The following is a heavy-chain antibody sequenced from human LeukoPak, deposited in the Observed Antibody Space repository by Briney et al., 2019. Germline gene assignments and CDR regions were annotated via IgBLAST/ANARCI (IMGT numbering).Heavy chain of an antibody. J-gene: IGHJ4*02. V-gene: IGHV3-53*01. CDR1: GFTFSSNH. Sequence: GGSLRLSCAASGFTFSSNHMSWVRQAPGKGLGWVSVIYSGGSTDYTDSVTGRFTISRDNSKNTLYLQMNSLRAEDTAVYHCARGPAGYNWGQGTLVTVSS. D-gene: IGHD1-1*01. CDR3: ARGPAGYN. CDR2: IYSGGST.